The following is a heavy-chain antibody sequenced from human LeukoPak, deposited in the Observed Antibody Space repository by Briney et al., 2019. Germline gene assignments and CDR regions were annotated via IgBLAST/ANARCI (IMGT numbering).Heavy chain of an antibody. Sequence: PGGSLRLSCAASGFTFSSYGMHWVRQAPGKGLEWVAVIWYDGSNKYYADSVKGRLTISRDNSKNTLYLQMNSLRAEDTAVYYCARDSSGWPEVYYGMDVWGQGTTVTVSS. V-gene: IGHV3-33*01. CDR1: GFTFSSYG. D-gene: IGHD6-19*01. CDR2: IWYDGSNK. CDR3: ARDSSGWPEVYYGMDV. J-gene: IGHJ6*02.